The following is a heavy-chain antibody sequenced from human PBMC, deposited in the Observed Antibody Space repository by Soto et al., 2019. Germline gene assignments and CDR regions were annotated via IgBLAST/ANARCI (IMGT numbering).Heavy chain of an antibody. V-gene: IGHV3-23*01. CDR1: ELTFSNYA. J-gene: IGHJ4*02. Sequence: PGGYVRLSCAASELTFSNYAMSWVGQSPGKGLEWVSSISDNGGTTYYADSVKGRFTISRDNSKNTLYLQMNSLRAEDTAVYYCAKDSQHQIDYFAYWGQGTQVPVSS. D-gene: IGHD6-13*01. CDR2: ISDNGGTT. CDR3: AKDSQHQIDYFAY.